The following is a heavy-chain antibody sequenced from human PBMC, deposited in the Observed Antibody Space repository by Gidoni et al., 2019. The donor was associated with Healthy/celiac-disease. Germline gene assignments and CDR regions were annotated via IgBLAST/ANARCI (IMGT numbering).Heavy chain of an antibody. Sequence: QVQLQQWGAGLLKPSETLSLTCAVYGGSFSGYYWSWIRQPPGKGLEWIGEINHSGSTNYNPSLKSRVTISVDTSKNQFSLKLSSVTAADTAVYYCARFSAFRGGDFDYWGQGTLVTVSS. V-gene: IGHV4-34*01. CDR2: INHSGST. CDR3: ARFSAFRGGDFDY. CDR1: GGSFSGYY. J-gene: IGHJ4*02. D-gene: IGHD2-21*01.